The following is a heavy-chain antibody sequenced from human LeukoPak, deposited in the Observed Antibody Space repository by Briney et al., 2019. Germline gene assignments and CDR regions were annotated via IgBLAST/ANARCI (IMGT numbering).Heavy chain of an antibody. CDR1: GYTFTSYD. V-gene: IGHV1-8*01. CDR3: ARYEKLAVENAFDI. J-gene: IGHJ3*02. CDR2: MNPNSGNT. D-gene: IGHD6-19*01. Sequence: ASVKVSCKASGYTFTSYDINWARQATGQGLEWMGWMNPNSGNTGYAQKSQGRVTMTRNTSISTAYMELSSLRSEDTAVYYCARYEKLAVENAFDIWGQGTMVTVSS.